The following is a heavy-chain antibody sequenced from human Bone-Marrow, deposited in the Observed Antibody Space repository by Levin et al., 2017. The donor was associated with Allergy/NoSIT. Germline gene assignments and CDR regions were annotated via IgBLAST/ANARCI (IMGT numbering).Heavy chain of an antibody. J-gene: IGHJ4*02. CDR1: GFSLSTYS. CDR3: ARDGTITGTPFDF. Sequence: GESLKISCAASGFSLSTYSMNWVRQAPGKGLEWISYITTTSGTIYYADSVKGRFSISRDNAKNSLYLEMSSLRAEDTAVYYCARDGTITGTPFDFWGRGTLVIVSS. D-gene: IGHD1-7*01. CDR2: ITTTSGTI. V-gene: IGHV3-48*01.